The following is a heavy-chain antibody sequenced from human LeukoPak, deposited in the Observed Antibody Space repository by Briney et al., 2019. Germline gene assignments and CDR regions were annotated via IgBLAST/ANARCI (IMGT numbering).Heavy chain of an antibody. CDR3: AKSARVFGVVITTNFDY. V-gene: IGHV3-7*03. CDR2: INEGGSEK. Sequence: GSLRLSCAASGFTFSNFWMSWVRQAPGKELQWVANINEGGSEKFYVDSVKGRFTISRDNAMNSLYLQMNSLRAEDTAVYYCAKSARVFGVVITTNFDYWGQGTLVTVSS. D-gene: IGHD3-3*01. J-gene: IGHJ4*02. CDR1: GFTFSNFW.